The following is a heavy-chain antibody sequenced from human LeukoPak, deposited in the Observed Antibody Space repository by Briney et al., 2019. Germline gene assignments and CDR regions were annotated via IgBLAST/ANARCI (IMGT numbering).Heavy chain of an antibody. Sequence: GGSLRLSCAASTFTVIDHYMTWVRQAPGRGLEWAAAIYPGGSTYYADSVKGRFTISRDKSKNTLYLQMNTLGAEETAVYYCAGGAGVSHYYYYAMDIWGQGTTVTVSS. J-gene: IGHJ6*02. CDR1: TFTVIDHY. CDR3: AGGAGVSHYYYYAMDI. CDR2: IYPGGST. D-gene: IGHD2-21*01. V-gene: IGHV3-66*02.